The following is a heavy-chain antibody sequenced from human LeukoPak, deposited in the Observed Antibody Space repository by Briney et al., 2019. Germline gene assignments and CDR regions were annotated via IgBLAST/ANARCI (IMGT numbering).Heavy chain of an antibody. J-gene: IGHJ4*02. D-gene: IGHD3-22*01. V-gene: IGHV3-21*01. CDR2: ISTTSSYI. Sequence: GGSLRLSCAASGFPYSSYTMNWVRQAPGKGLEWVSSISTTSSYIYYADSVKGRFTISRDNAKNSLYLQMNSLRAEDTAVYYCAVYDSSGYYHFDYWGQGTLVTVSS. CDR3: AVYDSSGYYHFDY. CDR1: GFPYSSYT.